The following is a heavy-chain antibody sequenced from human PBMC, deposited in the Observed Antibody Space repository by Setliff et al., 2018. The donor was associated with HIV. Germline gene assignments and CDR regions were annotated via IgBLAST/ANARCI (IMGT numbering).Heavy chain of an antibody. D-gene: IGHD3-9*01. CDR3: ARGFEVESSGWFDP. CDR1: GGTVSSYA. Sequence: ASVKVSCKASGGTVSSYAINWVRQAPGQGLEWMGGIIPIFGPANYAQKFQDRVTITTDESTSTAYMELSSLKSEDTAVYYCARGFEVESSGWFDPWGQGTLVTISS. J-gene: IGHJ5*02. CDR2: IIPIFGPA. V-gene: IGHV1-69*05.